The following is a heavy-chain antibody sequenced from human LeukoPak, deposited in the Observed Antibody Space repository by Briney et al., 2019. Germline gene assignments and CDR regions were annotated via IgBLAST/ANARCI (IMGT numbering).Heavy chain of an antibody. CDR3: ARPQLGYDVYDI. CDR2: INYSGST. D-gene: IGHD2-8*01. J-gene: IGHJ3*02. CDR1: GGSISSSSYY. V-gene: IGHV4-61*05. Sequence: QSSETLSLTCTVSGGSISSSSYYWTWIRQPPGKGLEWIGYINYSGSTDYNPSLKSRVTISVDTSKNQFSLKLSSVTAADTAVYYCARPQLGYDVYDIWGQGTIVTVSS.